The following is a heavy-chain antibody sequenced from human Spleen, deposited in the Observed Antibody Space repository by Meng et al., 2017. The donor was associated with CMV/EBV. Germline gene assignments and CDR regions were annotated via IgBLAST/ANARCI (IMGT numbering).Heavy chain of an antibody. Sequence: ASVKVSCKASGYTFTGYYMHWVRQAPGQGLEWMGWINPSSGGTNYAQKFQGRVTMTRDTSISTAYMELSRLRSDDTAVYYCAREGEGITMIVAQNGFDSWGQGTLVTVSS. CDR3: AREGEGITMIVAQNGFDS. V-gene: IGHV1-2*02. J-gene: IGHJ5*01. CDR1: GYTFTGYY. D-gene: IGHD3-22*01. CDR2: INPSSGGT.